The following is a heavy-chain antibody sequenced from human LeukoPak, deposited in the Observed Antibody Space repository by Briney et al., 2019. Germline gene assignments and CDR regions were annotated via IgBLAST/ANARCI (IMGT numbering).Heavy chain of an antibody. CDR2: IDYSGST. V-gene: IGHV4-59*01. J-gene: IGHJ5*02. CDR1: GGSISSYY. CDR3: AREVDEFDP. Sequence: SETLTLTCTVSGGSISSYYWTWIRQPPGKGLEWIGYIDYSGSTNYNPSLKSRVTISVDTSKNQFSLKLSSVTAADTDVYYCAREVDEFDPWGQGTLVTVSS.